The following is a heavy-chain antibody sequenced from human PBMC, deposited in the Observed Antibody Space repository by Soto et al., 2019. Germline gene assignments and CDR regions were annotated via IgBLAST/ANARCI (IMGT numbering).Heavy chain of an antibody. D-gene: IGHD6-6*01. CDR2: IYYSGST. CDR3: ARGEYSSSYWFDP. CDR1: GGSISSGGYY. V-gene: IGHV4-31*03. J-gene: IGHJ5*02. Sequence: SETLSLTCTVSGGSISSGGYYWSWIRQHPGKGLEWIGYIYYSGSTYYNPSLKSRVTISVDTSKNQFSLKLSSVTAADTAVYYCARGEYSSSYWFDPWGQGTLVTVSS.